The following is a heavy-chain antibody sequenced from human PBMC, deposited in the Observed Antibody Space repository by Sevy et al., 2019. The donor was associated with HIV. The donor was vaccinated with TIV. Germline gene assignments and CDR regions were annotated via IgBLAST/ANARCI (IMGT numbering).Heavy chain of an antibody. CDR2: ISSSSSYI. D-gene: IGHD6-6*01. V-gene: IGHV3-21*01. CDR3: ASLPSSSFYYYYGMDV. CDR1: GFTFSSYS. J-gene: IGHJ6*02. Sequence: GGSLRLSCAASGFTFSSYSMNWVRQAPGKGLEWVSSISSSSSYIYYADSVKGRFTISRDIAKNSLYLQMNSLRAEDTAVYYCASLPSSSFYYYYGMDVWGQGTTVTVSS.